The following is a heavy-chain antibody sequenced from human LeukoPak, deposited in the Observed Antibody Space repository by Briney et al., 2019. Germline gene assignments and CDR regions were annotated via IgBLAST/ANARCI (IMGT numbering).Heavy chain of an antibody. CDR1: GGSFSGYY. CDR2: INHSGST. D-gene: IGHD6-6*01. Sequence: SETLSLTCAVYGGSFSGYYWSWIRQPPGKGLEWIGEINHSGSTNYNPSLKSRVTISVDTSKNQFSLKLISVTAADTAVYYCARTPVRRIAARPPFDYWGQGTLVTVSS. V-gene: IGHV4-34*01. CDR3: ARTPVRRIAARPPFDY. J-gene: IGHJ4*02.